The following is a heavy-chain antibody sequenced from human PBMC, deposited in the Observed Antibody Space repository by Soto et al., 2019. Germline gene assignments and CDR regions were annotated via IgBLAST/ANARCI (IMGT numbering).Heavy chain of an antibody. CDR3: ARDLLWFGESHYYYGMDV. Sequence: GGSLRLSCAASGLIFSDYHMDWVRQAPGKGLEWVGRIRRKANSYTTEYAASVKGRFTISRDDSKNSLYLQMNSLKSEDTAVYYCARDLLWFGESHYYYGMDVWGQGTTVTVSS. CDR1: GLIFSDYH. J-gene: IGHJ6*02. D-gene: IGHD3-10*01. V-gene: IGHV3-72*01. CDR2: IRRKANSYTT.